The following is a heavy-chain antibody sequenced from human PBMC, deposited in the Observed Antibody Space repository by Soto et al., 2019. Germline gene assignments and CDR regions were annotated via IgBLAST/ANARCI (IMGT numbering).Heavy chain of an antibody. CDR1: GGTFSSYA. Sequence: VASVKVSCKASGGTFSSYAISWVRQAPGQGLEWMGGIIPIFGTANYAQKFQGRVTITADESTSTAYMELSSLRSEDTAVYYCAREADIVENYYYGMDVWGQGTTVTVSS. CDR2: IIPIFGTA. D-gene: IGHD2-15*01. V-gene: IGHV1-69*13. J-gene: IGHJ6*02. CDR3: AREADIVENYYYGMDV.